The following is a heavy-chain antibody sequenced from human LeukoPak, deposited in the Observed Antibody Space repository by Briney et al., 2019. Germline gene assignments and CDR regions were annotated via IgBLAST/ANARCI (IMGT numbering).Heavy chain of an antibody. V-gene: IGHV1-46*01. CDR2: INPSGGST. CDR3: ARGTHYYDSSGLLGDY. J-gene: IGHJ4*02. Sequence: ASVKVSCKASGYTFTSYYMHWVRQAPGQGLEWMGIINPSGGSTSYAQKFQGRVTMTRDTSTSTVYMELSSLRSEDTAVYYCARGTHYYDSSGLLGDYWGQGTLVTVYS. CDR1: GYTFTSYY. D-gene: IGHD3-22*01.